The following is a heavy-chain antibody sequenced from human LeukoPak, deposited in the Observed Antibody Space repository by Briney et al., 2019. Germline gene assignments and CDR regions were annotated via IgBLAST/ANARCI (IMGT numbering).Heavy chain of an antibody. J-gene: IGHJ6*02. CDR1: GFTFSSYS. Sequence: GGSLRLSCAASGFTFSSYSMNWVRQAPGKGLEWVSSISGGSSHIYYVDSVKGRFTISRDNAKTSLYLQMNSLRAEDTAVYYCARAYYDRSGYYNPYYGMDVWGQGTTVTVSS. CDR2: ISGGSSHI. CDR3: ARAYYDRSGYYNPYYGMDV. D-gene: IGHD3-22*01. V-gene: IGHV3-21*01.